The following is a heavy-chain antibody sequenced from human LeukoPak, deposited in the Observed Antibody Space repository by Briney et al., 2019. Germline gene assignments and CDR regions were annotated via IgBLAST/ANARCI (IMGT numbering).Heavy chain of an antibody. CDR3: ARDTLGEGEDANYAVYYFDY. D-gene: IGHD4/OR15-4a*01. J-gene: IGHJ4*02. CDR1: GFRFNTYW. CDR2: IKQDGNGK. V-gene: IGHV3-7*01. Sequence: GGSLRLSCAASGFRFNTYWMSWVRQAPGKGLEWVANIKQDGNGKYYADSVKGRFTISRGNGKNSLDLQMNSLRADDTAVYYCARDTLGEGEDANYAVYYFDYWGQGTVVTVSS.